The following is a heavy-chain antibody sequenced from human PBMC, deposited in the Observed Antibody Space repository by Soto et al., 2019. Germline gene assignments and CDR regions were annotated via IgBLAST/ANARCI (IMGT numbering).Heavy chain of an antibody. CDR2: IDPSDSYT. V-gene: IGHV5-10-1*01. D-gene: IGHD4-4*01. CDR1: GYRFTSYW. J-gene: IGHJ6*02. CDR3: ARQMTLQDYYYYGMDV. Sequence: GESLKISCTSSGYRFTSYWISWGRRMPGKGLEWMGRIDPSDSYTNYSPSFQGHVTISADKSISTAYLQWSSLKASDTAMYYCARQMTLQDYYYYGMDVWGQGTTVTVSS.